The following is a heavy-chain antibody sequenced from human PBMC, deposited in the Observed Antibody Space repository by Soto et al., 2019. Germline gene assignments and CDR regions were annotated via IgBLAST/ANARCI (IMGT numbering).Heavy chain of an antibody. V-gene: IGHV4-30-2*01. CDR3: ARGGGSDSFDY. D-gene: IGHD1-26*01. CDR2: INHLETT. CDR1: GASITFGGYS. Sequence: QLQLHESGSGLVKPSQTLSLTCTVSGASITFGGYSWSWSRQTPGKGLEWIGYINHLETTFYNPSFESRLTLSIDRAKNQFSLKLHSMSAADRAVYFCARGGGSDSFDYWGQGILVTVSS. J-gene: IGHJ4*02.